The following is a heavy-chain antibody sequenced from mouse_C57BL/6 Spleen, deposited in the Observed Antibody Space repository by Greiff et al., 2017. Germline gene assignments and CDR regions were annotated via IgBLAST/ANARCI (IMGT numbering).Heavy chain of an antibody. CDR1: GFNIKDDY. V-gene: IGHV14-4*01. CDR2: IDPENGDT. D-gene: IGHD3-2*02. Sequence: EVMLVESGAELVRPGASVKLSCTASGFNIKDDYMHWVKQRPEQGLAWIGWIDPENGDTEYASKFQGKATITADTSSNTAYLQLSSLTSEDTAVYYCTTGQLRLSFDYWGQGTTLTVSS. CDR3: TTGQLRLSFDY. J-gene: IGHJ2*01.